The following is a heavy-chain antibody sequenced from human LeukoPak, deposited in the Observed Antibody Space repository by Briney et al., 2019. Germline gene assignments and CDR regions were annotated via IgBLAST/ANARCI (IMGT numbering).Heavy chain of an antibody. D-gene: IGHD4-11*01. CDR1: GYSFTSYW. V-gene: IGHV5-51*01. CDR3: SRRIQATQAPDDSNSIDY. CDR2: IYPGDSDT. J-gene: IGHJ4*02. Sequence: GESLKISCKGSGYSFTSYWIGWVRQMPGKGLEWMGIIYPGDSDTRYSPSFQGQVTISADKSISTAYLQWSSLKASDTAMCYWSRRIQATQAPDDSNSIDYWGQGTLVTVSS.